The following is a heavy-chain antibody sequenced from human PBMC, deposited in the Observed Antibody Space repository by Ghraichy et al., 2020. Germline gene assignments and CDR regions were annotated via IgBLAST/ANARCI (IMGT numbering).Heavy chain of an antibody. Sequence: SETLSLTCAVYGGSFSGYYWSWIRQPPGKGLEWIGEINHSGSTNYNPSLKSRVTISVDTSKNQFSLKLSSVTAADTAVYYCARGRAYYYGSGSYYNLGYYYYGMDVWGQGTTVTVSS. V-gene: IGHV4-34*01. CDR1: GGSFSGYY. CDR2: INHSGST. CDR3: ARGRAYYYGSGSYYNLGYYYYGMDV. J-gene: IGHJ6*02. D-gene: IGHD3-10*01.